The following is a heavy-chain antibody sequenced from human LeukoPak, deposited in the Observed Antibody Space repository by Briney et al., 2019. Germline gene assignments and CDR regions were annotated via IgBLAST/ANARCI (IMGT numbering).Heavy chain of an antibody. CDR3: ARHRGMGLIYSNYGFDY. CDR1: GGSISSYY. D-gene: IGHD4-11*01. Sequence: PSETLSLTCTVSGGSISSYYWSWIRQPPGKGLEWIGYIYYSGSTNYNPSLKSRVTISVDTSKNQFSLKLSSVTAADTAVYYCARHRGMGLIYSNYGFDYWGQGTLVTVSS. V-gene: IGHV4-59*08. J-gene: IGHJ4*02. CDR2: IYYSGST.